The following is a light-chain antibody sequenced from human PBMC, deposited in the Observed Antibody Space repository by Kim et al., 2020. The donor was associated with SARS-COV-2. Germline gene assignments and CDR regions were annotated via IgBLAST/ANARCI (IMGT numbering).Light chain of an antibody. CDR1: GIGSKS. J-gene: IGLJ2*01. Sequence: PGKTARVSCGGNGIGSKSGHWYRQKSGQAPVLVIYYDSDRPSGIPERFSGSNSGNTATLTISRVEAGDEADYYCQVWDSSSDHRVVFGGGTKVTVL. CDR3: QVWDSSSDHRVV. V-gene: IGLV3-21*04. CDR2: YDS.